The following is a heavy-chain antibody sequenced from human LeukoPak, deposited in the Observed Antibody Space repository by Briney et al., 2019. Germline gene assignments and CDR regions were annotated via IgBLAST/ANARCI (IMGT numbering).Heavy chain of an antibody. D-gene: IGHD4-11*01. CDR2: IYHSGST. Sequence: SETLSLTCTVSGYSISSGYYWGWIRQPPGKGLERIGSIYHSGSTYYNPSLKSRVTISVDTSKNQFSLKLSSVTAADTAVYYCARGVDDYSNYVSYNWFDPWGQGTLVTVSS. V-gene: IGHV4-38-2*02. CDR1: GYSISSGYY. J-gene: IGHJ5*02. CDR3: ARGVDDYSNYVSYNWFDP.